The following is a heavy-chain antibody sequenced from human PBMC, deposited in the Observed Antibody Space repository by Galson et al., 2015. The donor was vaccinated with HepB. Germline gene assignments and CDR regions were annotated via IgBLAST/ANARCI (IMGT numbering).Heavy chain of an antibody. D-gene: IGHD3-3*01. CDR1: GDSISSGGYY. V-gene: IGHV4-31*03. CDR3: ARAFVWSGQNDAFDI. J-gene: IGHJ3*02. CDR2: IYYSGST. Sequence: TLSLTCTVSGDSISSGGYYWSWIRQHPGKGLEWIGYIYYSGSTYYNLSLKSRVTISVDTSKNQFSLKLSSVTAADTAVYYCARAFVWSGQNDAFDIWGQGTMVTVSS.